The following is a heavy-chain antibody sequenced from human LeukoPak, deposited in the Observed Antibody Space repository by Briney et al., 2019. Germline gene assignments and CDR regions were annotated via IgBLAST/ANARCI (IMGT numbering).Heavy chain of an antibody. J-gene: IGHJ3*02. D-gene: IGHD3-9*01. CDR2: ISSSSNTI. V-gene: IGHV3-48*04. CDR1: GFTLNTYS. Sequence: GGSLRLSCAASGFTLNTYSMNWVRQAPGKGLEWVSYISSSSNTIYYADSVKGRFTISRDNARNSLFLQMNSLRAEDTAVYYCARGKAYYDILTGYPHDAFDIWGQGTMVTVSS. CDR3: ARGKAYYDILTGYPHDAFDI.